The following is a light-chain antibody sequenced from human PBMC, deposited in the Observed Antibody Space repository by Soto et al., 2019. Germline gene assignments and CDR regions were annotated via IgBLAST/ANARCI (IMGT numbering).Light chain of an antibody. CDR3: QQLNSYPPYT. V-gene: IGKV1-9*01. CDR2: AAS. CDR1: QGISSY. J-gene: IGKJ2*01. Sequence: DIQLTQSPSFLSASVGDRVTITCRASQGISSYLAWYQQQPGKAPKLLIYAASTLQSGVPSRFSGSGSGTEFNLTIISLQTEDFATYYCQQLNSYPPYTFGQGTKLQIK.